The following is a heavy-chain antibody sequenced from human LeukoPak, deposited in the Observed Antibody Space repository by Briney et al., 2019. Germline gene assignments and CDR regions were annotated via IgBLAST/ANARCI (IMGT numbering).Heavy chain of an antibody. J-gene: IGHJ4*02. CDR1: GDSISSYY. CDR2: IYYSGST. CDR3: ARHVPDHYYGSGSYYFDY. V-gene: IGHV4-59*08. D-gene: IGHD3-10*01. Sequence: SETLSLTCTVSGDSISSYYWSWIRQPPGKGLEWIGYIYYSGSTNYNPSLKSRVTISVDTSKNQFSLKLSSVTAADTAVYYCARHVPDHYYGSGSYYFDYWGQGTLVTVSS.